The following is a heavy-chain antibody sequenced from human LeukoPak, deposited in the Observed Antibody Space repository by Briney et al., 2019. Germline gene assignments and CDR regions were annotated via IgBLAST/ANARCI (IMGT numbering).Heavy chain of an antibody. V-gene: IGHV4-34*01. CDR2: INHSGST. CDR1: GGSFSGYY. D-gene: IGHD3-3*01. CDR3: ARVRLRFSSARPWFDP. J-gene: IGHJ5*02. Sequence: SSETLSLTCAVYGGSFSGYYWSWIRQPPGKGLEWIGEINHSGSTNYNPSLKSRVTISVDTSKNQFSLKLSSVTAADTAVYYCARVRLRFSSARPWFDPWGQGTLVTVSS.